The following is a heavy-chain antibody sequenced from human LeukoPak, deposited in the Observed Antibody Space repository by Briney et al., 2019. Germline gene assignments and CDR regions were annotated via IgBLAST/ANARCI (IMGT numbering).Heavy chain of an antibody. CDR3: AKVRYDSTGYYYTYFYYGMDV. CDR2: ISGSGGDT. CDR1: GFTFSNYW. D-gene: IGHD3-22*01. J-gene: IGHJ6*01. V-gene: IGHV3-23*01. Sequence: PGGSLRLSCAASGFTFSNYWMHWVRQAPGKGLEWVSGISGSGGDTYYADSVRGRFTVSRDNSKGTLYLQMISLGAEDTAVYYCAKVRYDSTGYYYTYFYYGMDVWGQGTTVTVSS.